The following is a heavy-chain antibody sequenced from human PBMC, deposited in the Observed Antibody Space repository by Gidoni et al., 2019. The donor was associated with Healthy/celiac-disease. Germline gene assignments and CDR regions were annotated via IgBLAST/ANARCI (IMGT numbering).Heavy chain of an antibody. V-gene: IGHV3-53*02. CDR2: IYSGGST. CDR3: AREGVAGTFRYFHH. CDR1: GFTVISNY. D-gene: IGHD6-19*01. J-gene: IGHJ1*01. Sequence: EVQLVETGGGLIQPGGSLRLSCAASGFTVISNYMSWVRQAPGKVLEWVSVIYSGGSTYYADSVKGRFTISRDNSKNTLYLQMNSPRAEDTAVYYCAREGVAGTFRYFHHWGQGTLVTVSS.